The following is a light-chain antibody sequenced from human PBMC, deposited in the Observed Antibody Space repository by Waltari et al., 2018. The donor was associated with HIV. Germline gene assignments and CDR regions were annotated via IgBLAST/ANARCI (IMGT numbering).Light chain of an antibody. Sequence: QSVLTQPPSTSGTPGQRVTISCSGSSSNTGRNDVYWYQQLPGTAPKLLIYRNNQRPSGVPDRFSGSKSGTSASLAISGLRSEDEADYYCAAWDDSLSGWVFGGGTKLTVL. J-gene: IGLJ3*02. CDR2: RNN. CDR1: SSNTGRND. V-gene: IGLV1-47*01. CDR3: AAWDDSLSGWV.